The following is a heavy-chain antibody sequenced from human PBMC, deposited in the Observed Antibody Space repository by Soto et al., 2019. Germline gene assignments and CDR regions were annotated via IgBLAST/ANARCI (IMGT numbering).Heavy chain of an antibody. CDR2: IIPIFGTA. V-gene: IGHV1-69*01. J-gene: IGHJ3*01. Sequence: QVQLVQSGAEVKKPGSSVKVSCKAPGGTFSSYAISWVRQAPGQGLEWMGGIIPIFGTANYEEKFQGRVTITADESTSTAYIVLSSLRSEDTVVYYCAIPVVTGAFDLWGQGTMVTVSS. CDR1: GGTFSSYA. D-gene: IGHD2-21*02. CDR3: AIPVVTGAFDL.